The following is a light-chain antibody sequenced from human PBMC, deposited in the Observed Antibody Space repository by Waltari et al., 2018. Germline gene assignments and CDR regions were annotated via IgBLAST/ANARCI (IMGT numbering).Light chain of an antibody. J-gene: IGKJ1*01. CDR2: WAS. Sequence: DIVMTQSPDSLAVSLGERATINCKSSQSVLSSSNNKNYLSWFQQKPGQPPKLLFYWASTRESGVPDRFSGSGSGTDFTLTISSLQAEDVAVYYCQQYYAAPWTFGQGTMVEIK. CDR3: QQYYAAPWT. V-gene: IGKV4-1*01. CDR1: QSVLSSSNNKNY.